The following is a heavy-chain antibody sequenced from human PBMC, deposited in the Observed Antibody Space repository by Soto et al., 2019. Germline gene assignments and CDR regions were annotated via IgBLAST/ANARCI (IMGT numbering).Heavy chain of an antibody. V-gene: IGHV3-30-3*01. CDR1: GFTFSSYA. CDR2: ISYDGSNK. D-gene: IGHD6-6*01. J-gene: IGHJ6*02. CDR3: ARDGVRYSSSYYYYGMDV. Sequence: QVQLVESGGGVVQPGRSLRLSCAASGFTFSSYAMHWVRQAPGKGLEWVAVISYDGSNKYYADSVKGRFTISRDNSKNTLYLQMNSLRAEDTAVDYCARDGVRYSSSYYYYGMDVWGQGTTVTVSS.